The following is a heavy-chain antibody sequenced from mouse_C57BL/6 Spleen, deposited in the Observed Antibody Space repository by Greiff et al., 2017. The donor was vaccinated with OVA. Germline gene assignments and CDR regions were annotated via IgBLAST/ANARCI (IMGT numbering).Heavy chain of an antibody. CDR1: GFTFSDYG. CDR2: ISSGSSTI. V-gene: IGHV5-17*01. Sequence: DVMLVESGGGLVKPGGSLKLSCAASGFTFSDYGMHWVSQAPEKGLEWVAYISSGSSTIYYADTVKGRFTITRDNANNTLFLQLTSLRSEDTAMYYCARKKVPGSDFDDWGKGTTLTVSS. J-gene: IGHJ2*01. D-gene: IGHD1-3*01. CDR3: ARKKVPGSDFDD.